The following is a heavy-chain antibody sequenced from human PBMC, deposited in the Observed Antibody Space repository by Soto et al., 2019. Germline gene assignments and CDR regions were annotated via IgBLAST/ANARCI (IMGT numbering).Heavy chain of an antibody. CDR3: ARRGSSSSAAGWFDP. CDR2: VYWDDDK. V-gene: IGHV2-5*02. J-gene: IGHJ5*02. Sequence: QITLKESGPTLVKPTQTLTLTCTFSGFSLSTAGMGLGWIRQPPVKALEWLALVYWDDDKRYNPSLRTRLSITKDTSKNQVVVTMTNMDPVDTGTYYCARRGSSSSAAGWFDPWGQGVLVTVSS. D-gene: IGHD6-6*01. CDR1: GFSLSTAGMG.